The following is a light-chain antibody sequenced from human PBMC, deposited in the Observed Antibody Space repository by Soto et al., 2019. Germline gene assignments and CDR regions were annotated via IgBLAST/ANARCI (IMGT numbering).Light chain of an antibody. Sequence: DIRMSQSPSTLSGSVGDRVTITCRASQTISSWLAWYQQKPGKAPKLLIYGASSLESGVPSRFSGSGSGTEFTLTISSLQPDDFATYYCEQYRRYPWTFGQGTK. CDR2: GAS. V-gene: IGKV1-5*01. J-gene: IGKJ1*01. CDR3: EQYRRYPWT. CDR1: QTISSW.